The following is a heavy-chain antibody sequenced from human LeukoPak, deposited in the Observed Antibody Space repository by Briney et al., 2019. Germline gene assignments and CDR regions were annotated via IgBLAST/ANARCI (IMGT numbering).Heavy chain of an antibody. Sequence: KASETLSLTCTVSGGPISSSSYYWGWIRQPPGKGLEWIGSIYYSGSTYYNPSLKSRVTISVDTSKNQFSLKLSSVTAADTAVYYCARLSYIQVLSDFWSGPARPYFDYWGQGTLVTVSS. V-gene: IGHV4-39*01. D-gene: IGHD3-3*01. J-gene: IGHJ4*02. CDR2: IYYSGST. CDR3: ARLSYIQVLSDFWSGPARPYFDY. CDR1: GGPISSSSYY.